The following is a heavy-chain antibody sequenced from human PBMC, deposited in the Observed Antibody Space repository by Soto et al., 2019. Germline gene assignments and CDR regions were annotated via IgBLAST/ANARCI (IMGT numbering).Heavy chain of an antibody. D-gene: IGHD2-2*01. J-gene: IGHJ4*02. CDR1: GGSISSGGYY. V-gene: IGHV4-31*03. Sequence: SETLSLTCTVSGGSISSGGYYWSWIRQHPGKGLEWIGYIYYSGSTYYNPSLKSRVTVSVDTSKNQFSLKLSSVTAADTAVYYCARGRTSSPTPGDYWGQGTLVTVSS. CDR2: IYYSGST. CDR3: ARGRTSSPTPGDY.